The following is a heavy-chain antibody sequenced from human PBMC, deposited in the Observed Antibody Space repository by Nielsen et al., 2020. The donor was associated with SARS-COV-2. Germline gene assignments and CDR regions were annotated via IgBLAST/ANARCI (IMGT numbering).Heavy chain of an antibody. CDR2: IYYSGST. Sequence: SETLSLTCTVSGGSISSSSYYWGWIRQPPGKGLEWIGSIYYSGSTYYNPSLKSRVTISVDTSKNQFSLKLSSVTAADTAVYYCARHDYGDYVSLSWFDPWGQGTLVTVSS. J-gene: IGHJ5*02. D-gene: IGHD4-17*01. CDR3: ARHDYGDYVSLSWFDP. CDR1: GGSISSSSYY. V-gene: IGHV4-39*01.